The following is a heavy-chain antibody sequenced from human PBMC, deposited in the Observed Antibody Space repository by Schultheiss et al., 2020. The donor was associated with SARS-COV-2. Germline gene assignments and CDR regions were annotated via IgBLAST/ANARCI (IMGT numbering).Heavy chain of an antibody. CDR3: ARDRVQFQVVDAFDI. Sequence: GASLKISCAASGFTFSSYGMHWVRQAPGKGLEWVAVISYDGSNKYYADSVKGRFTISRDNSKNTLYLQMNSLRAEDTAVYYCARDRVQFQVVDAFDIWGQGTMVTVSS. CDR1: GFTFSSYG. D-gene: IGHD2-15*01. V-gene: IGHV3-30*19. CDR2: ISYDGSNK. J-gene: IGHJ3*02.